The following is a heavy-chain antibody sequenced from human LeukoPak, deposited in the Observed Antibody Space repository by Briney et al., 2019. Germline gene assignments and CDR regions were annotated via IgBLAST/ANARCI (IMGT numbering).Heavy chain of an antibody. D-gene: IGHD4-17*01. Sequence: PGGSLRLSCAASGFTFSSYWMHWVRQAPGKGLEWVAVISYDGSNKYYADSVKGRFTISRDNSKNTLYLQMNSLRAEDTAVYYCAKANHDYGDLTDAFDIWGQGTMVTVSS. CDR3: AKANHDYGDLTDAFDI. J-gene: IGHJ3*02. CDR2: ISYDGSNK. CDR1: GFTFSSYW. V-gene: IGHV3-30*18.